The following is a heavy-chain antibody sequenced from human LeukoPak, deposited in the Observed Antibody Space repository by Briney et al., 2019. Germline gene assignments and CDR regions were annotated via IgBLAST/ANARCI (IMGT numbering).Heavy chain of an antibody. V-gene: IGHV1-2*02. D-gene: IGHD4-17*01. CDR2: INPNSGAT. CDR1: GYTFTSYG. CDR3: ARTTPTGTTVTYPGY. J-gene: IGHJ4*02. Sequence: ASVKVSCKASGYTFTSYGISWVRQAPGQGLEWMGWINPNSGATNYAQKFQGRITMTRDTSTNTAYMELSRLRSDDTAFYSCARTTPTGTTVTYPGYWGQGTLVTVSS.